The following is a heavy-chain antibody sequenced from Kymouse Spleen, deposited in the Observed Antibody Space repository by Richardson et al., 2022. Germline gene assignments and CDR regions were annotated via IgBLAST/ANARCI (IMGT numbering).Heavy chain of an antibody. CDR1: GFTFDDYA. J-gene: IGHJ6*02. Sequence: EVQLVESGGGLVQPGRSLRLSCAASGFTFDDYAMHWVRQAPGKGLEWVSGISWNSGSIGYADSVKGRFTISRDNAKNSLYLQMNSLRAEDTALYYCAKDGDSSSRYYYYYGMDVWGQGTTVTVSS. V-gene: IGHV3-9*01. CDR3: AKDGDSSSRYYYYYGMDV. D-gene: IGHD6-13*01. CDR2: ISWNSGSI.